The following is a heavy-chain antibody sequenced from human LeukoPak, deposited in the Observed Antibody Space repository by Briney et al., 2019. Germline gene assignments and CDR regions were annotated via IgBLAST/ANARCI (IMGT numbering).Heavy chain of an antibody. Sequence: GGSLRLSCAASGFTFSSYAMHWVRQAPGKGLEWVAVISYDGSNKYYADSVKGRFTISRDNSKNTLYLQMNSLRAEDTAVYYCPAGNYYYYYMDVWGKGTTGTVSS. D-gene: IGHD1-1*01. CDR1: GFTFSSYA. V-gene: IGHV3-30-3*01. CDR3: PAGNYYYYYMDV. CDR2: ISYDGSNK. J-gene: IGHJ6*03.